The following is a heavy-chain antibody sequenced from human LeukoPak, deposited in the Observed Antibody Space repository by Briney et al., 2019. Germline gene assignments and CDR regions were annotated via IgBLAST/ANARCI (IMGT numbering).Heavy chain of an antibody. J-gene: IGHJ4*02. CDR1: GFTFSSYA. V-gene: IGHV3-23*01. D-gene: IGHD6-19*01. CDR3: AKALRLIAVAPAWDFDY. CDR2: ISGSGGST. Sequence: GGSLRLSCAASGFTFSSYAMSWVRQAPGKGLEWVSAISGSGGSTYYADSVKGRFTISRDNSKNTLYLQMNSPRAEDTAVYYCAKALRLIAVAPAWDFDYWGQGTLVTVSS.